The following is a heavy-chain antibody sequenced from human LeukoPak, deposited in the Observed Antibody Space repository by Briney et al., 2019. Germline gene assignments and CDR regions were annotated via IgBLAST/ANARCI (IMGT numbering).Heavy chain of an antibody. CDR3: ARTSLDTAMVFWFDP. D-gene: IGHD5-18*01. J-gene: IGHJ5*02. CDR2: IIPIFGTA. V-gene: IGHV1-69*13. CDR1: GYTFTSYD. Sequence: GASVKVSCKASGYTFTSYDINWVRQATGQGLEWMGGIIPIFGTANYAQKFQGRVTITADESTSIAYMELSSLRSEDTAVYYCARTSLDTAMVFWFDPWGQGTLVTVSS.